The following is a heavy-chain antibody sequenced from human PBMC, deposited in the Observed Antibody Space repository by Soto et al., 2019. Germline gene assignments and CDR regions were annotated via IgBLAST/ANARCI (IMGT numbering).Heavy chain of an antibody. CDR1: GYSITSGYH. J-gene: IGHJ6*02. D-gene: IGHD2-2*01. Sequence: ASETLSLTCAVAGYSITSGYHWGWIRQPPRKGLEWIGTISHSGTTYYNPSLKSRVTISIDTSKNQLSLKLTSVTAADTALYYCTRVYGSTTSCFINGMDFWGQGTMVAVSS. CDR3: TRVYGSTTSCFINGMDF. CDR2: ISHSGTT. V-gene: IGHV4-38-2*01.